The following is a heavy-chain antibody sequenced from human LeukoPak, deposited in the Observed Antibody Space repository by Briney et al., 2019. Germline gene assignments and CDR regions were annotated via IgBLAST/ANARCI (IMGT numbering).Heavy chain of an antibody. CDR1: GFTFSAYG. J-gene: IGHJ4*02. CDR2: VSGADGTT. D-gene: IGHD6-6*01. V-gene: IGHV3-23*01. CDR3: ARDSKYSSSSPDY. Sequence: PGGSLRLSCAASGFTFSAYGMSWVRQSPRKGLEWVSGVSGADGTTYYADSVKGRFTIFRDNAKNTLYLQMNSLRAEDTAVYYCARDSKYSSSSPDYWGQGTLVTVSS.